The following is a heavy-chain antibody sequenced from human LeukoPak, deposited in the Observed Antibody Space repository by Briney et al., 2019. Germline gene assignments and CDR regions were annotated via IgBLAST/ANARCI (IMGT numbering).Heavy chain of an antibody. CDR3: ARLRSGLPSDAFDI. Sequence: SETLSLTCTVSGGSISSYYWSWIRQPPGKGLEWIGYIYYSGSTNYNPSLKSRVTISVDTSKNQFSLKLSSVTAADTAVYYCARLRSGLPSDAFDIWGHGTMVTVSS. CDR1: GGSISSYY. CDR2: IYYSGST. J-gene: IGHJ3*02. V-gene: IGHV4-59*08.